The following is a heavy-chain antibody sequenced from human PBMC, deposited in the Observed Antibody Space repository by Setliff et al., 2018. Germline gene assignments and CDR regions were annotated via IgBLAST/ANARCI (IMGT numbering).Heavy chain of an antibody. J-gene: IGHJ6*02. CDR2: IIPIFGTA. CDR1: GGTFSSYA. CDR3: ARDSRGLVPAAIEGSYYYYGMDV. Sequence: SVKVSCKASGGTFSSYAISWVRRAPGQGLEWMGGIIPIFGTANYAQKFQGRVTITADESTSTAYMELRSLRSEDTAVYYCARDSRGLVPAAIEGSYYYYGMDVWGQGTTVTVSS. D-gene: IGHD2-2*02. V-gene: IGHV1-69*13.